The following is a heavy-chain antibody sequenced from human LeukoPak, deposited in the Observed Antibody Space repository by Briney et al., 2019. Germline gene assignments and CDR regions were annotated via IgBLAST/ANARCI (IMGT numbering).Heavy chain of an antibody. CDR1: GFTVSSNY. V-gene: IGHV3-66*01. CDR3: ARVRVSVAGHDY. Sequence: GGSLRLSCAASGFTVSSNYMSWVRQAAGKGLEWVSVIYSSGNTYYADSVKGRFTISRDNSKNTLYLQMNSLRDEDTAVYYCARVRVSVAGHDYWGQGTLVTVSS. J-gene: IGHJ4*02. D-gene: IGHD6-19*01. CDR2: IYSSGNT.